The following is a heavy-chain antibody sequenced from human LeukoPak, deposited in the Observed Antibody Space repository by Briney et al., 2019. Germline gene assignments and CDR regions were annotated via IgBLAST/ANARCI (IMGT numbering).Heavy chain of an antibody. CDR2: INPNSGGT. CDR3: ARDAVGARTWFDP. J-gene: IGHJ5*02. CDR1: GYTFTGYY. V-gene: IGHV1-2*02. D-gene: IGHD1-26*01. Sequence: ASVKVSCKASGYTFTGYYMHWVRQAPGQGLEWMGWINPNSGGTNYAQKFQGRVTMTRDTSISTAYMELSRLRSDDTAVYYCARDAVGARTWFDPWGQGTLVTVSS.